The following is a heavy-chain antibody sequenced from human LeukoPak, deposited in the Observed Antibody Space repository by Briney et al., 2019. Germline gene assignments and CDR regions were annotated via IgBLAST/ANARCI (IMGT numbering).Heavy chain of an antibody. Sequence: GGSLRLSCAASGFTFSSYAMSWVRQAPGKGLEWVSDINGDGGRTYNADSVKGRFSISRDNSKNMLFLQMNSLRVEDTAIYYCAKAPRGFQWFVESWGQGTLVTVSS. CDR2: INGDGGRT. V-gene: IGHV3-23*01. CDR3: AKAPRGFQWFVES. J-gene: IGHJ5*02. D-gene: IGHD3-10*01. CDR1: GFTFSSYA.